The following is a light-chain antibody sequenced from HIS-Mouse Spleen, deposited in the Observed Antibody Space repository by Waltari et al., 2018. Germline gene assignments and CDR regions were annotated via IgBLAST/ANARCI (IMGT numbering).Light chain of an antibody. V-gene: IGKV1-8*01. CDR2: AAS. Sequence: AIRMTQSPSSLSASTGDRVTITCRASQGISSYLAWYQQKPGNAPKLLIYAASTLQSGDPSRFSGSGSGTDFTLTISCLQSEDFATYYCQQYYSYPPWTFGQGTKVEIK. J-gene: IGKJ1*01. CDR1: QGISSY. CDR3: QQYYSYPPWT.